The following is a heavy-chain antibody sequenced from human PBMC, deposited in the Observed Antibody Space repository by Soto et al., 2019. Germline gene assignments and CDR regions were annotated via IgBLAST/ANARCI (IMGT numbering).Heavy chain of an antibody. V-gene: IGHV4-31*03. D-gene: IGHD2-2*01. Sequence: QVQLQESGPGLVKPSQTLSLTCTVSGGSITTIDYYWTWIRQLPGEGLEWIAYIHHAGPTYYNPSLQSRITISVDTSQNQFSLKLNSVTAADTAVYFCAGNPYALAYFDYWGQGALVTVSS. CDR3: AGNPYALAYFDY. CDR2: IHHAGPT. J-gene: IGHJ4*02. CDR1: GGSITTIDYY.